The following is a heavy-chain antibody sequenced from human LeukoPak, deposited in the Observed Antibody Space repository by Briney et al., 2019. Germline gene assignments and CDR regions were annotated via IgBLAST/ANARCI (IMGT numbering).Heavy chain of an antibody. CDR3: TTGGTMVRGVFYYYYYGMDV. J-gene: IGHJ6*02. CDR2: IKSKTDGGTT. D-gene: IGHD3-10*01. V-gene: IGHV3-15*01. Sequence: GGSLRLSCAASGFTFSNAWMSWVRQAPGKGLEWVGRIKSKTDGGTTDYAAPVKGRFTISRDDSKNTLYLQMNSLKTEDTAVYYCTTGGTMVRGVFYYYYYGMDVWGQGTTVTVSS. CDR1: GFTFSNAW.